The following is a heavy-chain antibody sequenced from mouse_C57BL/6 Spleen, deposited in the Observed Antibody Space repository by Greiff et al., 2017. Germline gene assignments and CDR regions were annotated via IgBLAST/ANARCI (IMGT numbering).Heavy chain of an antibody. V-gene: IGHV1-54*01. Sequence: VQLQQSGAELVRPGTSVKVSCKASGYAFTNYLIEWVKQRPGQGLEWIGVINPGSGGTNYNEKFKGKATLTADKSSSTAYMQLSSLTSEDSAVYFCAVTTEYFDYWGQGTTLTVSS. J-gene: IGHJ2*01. D-gene: IGHD2-2*01. CDR3: AVTTEYFDY. CDR2: INPGSGGT. CDR1: GYAFTNYL.